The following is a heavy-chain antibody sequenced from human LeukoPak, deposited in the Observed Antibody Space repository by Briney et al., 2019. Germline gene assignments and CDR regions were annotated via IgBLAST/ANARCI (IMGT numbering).Heavy chain of an antibody. CDR3: ARGNSIVVVVAATEDYFDY. CDR2: ISAYNGNT. CDR1: GYTFTSCG. V-gene: IGHV1-18*01. D-gene: IGHD2-15*01. Sequence: GASVKVSCKASGYTFTSCGISWVRQAPGQGLEWMGWISAYNGNTNYAQKLQGRVTMTTDTSTSTAYMELRSLRSDDTAVYYCARGNSIVVVVAATEDYFDYWGQGTLVTVSS. J-gene: IGHJ4*02.